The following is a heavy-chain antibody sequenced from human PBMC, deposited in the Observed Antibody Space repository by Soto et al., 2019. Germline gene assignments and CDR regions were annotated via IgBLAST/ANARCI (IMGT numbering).Heavy chain of an antibody. CDR1: GYTFTSYA. V-gene: IGHV1-3*01. CDR3: ARDIMAAAPDY. J-gene: IGHJ4*02. CDR2: INAGNGNT. D-gene: IGHD6-13*01. Sequence: QVQLVQSGAEVKKPGASVKVSCKASGYTFTSYAMHWVRQAPGQRLEWMGWINAGNGNTKYSQKFQGRVTITRDTAASTDYMELSSLRSDDTAVYYCARDIMAAAPDYWGQGTLVTVSS.